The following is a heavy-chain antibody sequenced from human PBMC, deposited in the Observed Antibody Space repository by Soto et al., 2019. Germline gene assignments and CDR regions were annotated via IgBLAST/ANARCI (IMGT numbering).Heavy chain of an antibody. Sequence: ASVKVSCKASGYDFTAYDINWVRQASGQGLEWMGWMNPINGATGSARRFQGRVSMTRNTATGTAYLELTSLRSDDSAVYYCGRGPSPRAPAGGTPYYFAMDVWGQGTTVTVSS. CDR3: GRGPSPRAPAGGTPYYFAMDV. CDR2: MNPINGAT. D-gene: IGHD6-13*01. V-gene: IGHV1-8*02. J-gene: IGHJ6*02. CDR1: GYDFTAYD.